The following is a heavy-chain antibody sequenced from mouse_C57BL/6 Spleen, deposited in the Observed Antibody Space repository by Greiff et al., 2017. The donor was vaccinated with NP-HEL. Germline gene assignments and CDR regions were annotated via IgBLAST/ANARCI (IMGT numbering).Heavy chain of an antibody. V-gene: IGHV1-61*01. J-gene: IGHJ2*01. CDR1: GYTFTSYW. D-gene: IGHD1-1*01. Sequence: QVQLQQPGAELVRPGSSVKLSCKASGYTFTSYWMDWVKQRPGQGLEWIGNIYPSDSETHYNQKFKDKATLTVDKSSSTAYMQLSSLTSEDSAVYYCARKTDYYGSSYGFDYWGQGTTLTVSS. CDR3: ARKTDYYGSSYGFDY. CDR2: IYPSDSET.